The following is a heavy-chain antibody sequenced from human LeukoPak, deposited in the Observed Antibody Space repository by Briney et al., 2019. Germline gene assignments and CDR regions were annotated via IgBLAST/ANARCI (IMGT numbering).Heavy chain of an antibody. CDR3: ARGEEHGSGTVQFDY. Sequence: SETLSLTCAVSGGSISSSNWWSWVRQPPGKGLEWIGEVYHGGSTNFNPSLKSRVTISVDRSKNQFSLRLSSVTAADTAVYYCARGEEHGSGTVQFDYWGQGTLVTVSS. CDR1: GGSISSSNW. J-gene: IGHJ4*02. CDR2: VYHGGST. V-gene: IGHV4-4*02. D-gene: IGHD3-10*01.